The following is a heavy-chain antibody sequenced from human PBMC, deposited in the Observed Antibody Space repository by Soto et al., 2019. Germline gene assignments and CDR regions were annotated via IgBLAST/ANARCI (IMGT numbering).Heavy chain of an antibody. CDR1: GYTFTIYW. Sequence: PGESLKISCKGSGYTFTIYWIGWARQMPGKGLEWMGIIYPGDSDTKYNPSFQGQVTISADKSITTTYLQWSSLKASDTAIYYCAASIFYYGMDVWGQGTTVTVSS. J-gene: IGHJ6*02. CDR2: IYPGDSDT. V-gene: IGHV5-51*01. CDR3: AASIFYYGMDV.